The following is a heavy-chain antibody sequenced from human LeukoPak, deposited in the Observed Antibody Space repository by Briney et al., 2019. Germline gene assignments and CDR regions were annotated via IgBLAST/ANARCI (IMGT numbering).Heavy chain of an antibody. D-gene: IGHD2-21*02. CDR1: GYTFTSYG. V-gene: IGHV1-18*01. CDR3: ARVGATGVTADN. Sequence: ASVKVSCKASGYTFTSYGISWVRQAPGQGLEWMGWISAYNGNTNYAQKLQGRVTMTTDTSTSTVYMELKSLRSEDTAVYFCARVGATGVTADNWGQGTLVTVSS. J-gene: IGHJ4*02. CDR2: ISAYNGNT.